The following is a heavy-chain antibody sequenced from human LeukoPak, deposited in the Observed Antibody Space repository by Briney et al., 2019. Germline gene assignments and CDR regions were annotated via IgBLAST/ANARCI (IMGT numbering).Heavy chain of an antibody. D-gene: IGHD2-2*01. V-gene: IGHV1-2*02. Sequence: GASVKVSCKASGGTFSSYAISWVRQAPGQGLEWMGWMNPNSGDTNYAQKFQGRVTMTRDTSISTAYMELSRLRSDDTAVYYCARAHGGTSLAPFDYWGQGTLVTVSS. CDR2: MNPNSGDT. CDR3: ARAHGGTSLAPFDY. J-gene: IGHJ4*02. CDR1: GGTFSSYA.